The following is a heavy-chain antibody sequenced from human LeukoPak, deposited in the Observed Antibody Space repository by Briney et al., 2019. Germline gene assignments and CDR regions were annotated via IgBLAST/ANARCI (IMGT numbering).Heavy chain of an antibody. Sequence: GGSLGLSCATSGFTFSRHWMTWVRQAPGKGPEWVANIQQDGSERYYVHSVKGRFTISRDNAKNSLYLQMNSLRAEDTAVYYCARDGGHSTDLDYWGQGILVTVSS. CDR1: GFTFSRHW. CDR2: IQQDGSER. V-gene: IGHV3-7*01. J-gene: IGHJ4*02. CDR3: ARDGGHSTDLDY. D-gene: IGHD2-8*02.